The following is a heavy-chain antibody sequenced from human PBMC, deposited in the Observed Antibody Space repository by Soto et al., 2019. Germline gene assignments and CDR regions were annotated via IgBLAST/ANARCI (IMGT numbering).Heavy chain of an antibody. Sequence: VVPLRLRCAAAGFNCIGYAISWVRKKTGKGLEWVSAISGSGGSTYYADSVKGRFTISRDNSKNTLYLQMNSLRAEDTAVYYCAKDNIPETYYDILTGYYRDYYYYGMDVWGQGTTVTVSS. D-gene: IGHD3-9*01. J-gene: IGHJ6*02. V-gene: IGHV3-23*01. CDR1: GFNCIGYA. CDR2: ISGSGGST. CDR3: AKDNIPETYYDILTGYYRDYYYYGMDV.